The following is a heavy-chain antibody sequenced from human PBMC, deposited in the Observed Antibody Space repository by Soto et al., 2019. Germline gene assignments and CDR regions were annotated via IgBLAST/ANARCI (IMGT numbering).Heavy chain of an antibody. D-gene: IGHD3-16*02. CDR2: ISGSGGST. Sequence: PGGSLRLSCAASGFTFSSYAMSWVRQAPGKGLEWVSAISGSGGSTYYADSVKGRFTISRDNSKNTLYLQMNSLRAEATAVYYCADREWGDCFWGSYRSPEAFDFGCQGTIVTVSS. V-gene: IGHV3-23*01. J-gene: IGHJ3*01. CDR3: ADREWGDCFWGSYRSPEAFDF. CDR1: GFTFSSYA.